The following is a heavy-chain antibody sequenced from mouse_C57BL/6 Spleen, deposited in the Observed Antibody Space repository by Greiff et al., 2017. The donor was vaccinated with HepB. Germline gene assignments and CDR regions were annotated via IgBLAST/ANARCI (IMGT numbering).Heavy chain of an antibody. CDR1: GYTFTSYW. D-gene: IGHD3-2*02. CDR2: IDPSDSYT. V-gene: IGHV1-50*01. CDR3: ARTDSSGSYAMDY. Sequence: QLQQPGAELVKPGASVKLSCKASGYTFTSYWMQWVKQRPGQGLEWIGEIDPSDSYTNYNQKFKGKATLTVDTSSSTAYMQLSSLTSEDSAVYYCARTDSSGSYAMDYWGQGTSVTVSS. J-gene: IGHJ4*01.